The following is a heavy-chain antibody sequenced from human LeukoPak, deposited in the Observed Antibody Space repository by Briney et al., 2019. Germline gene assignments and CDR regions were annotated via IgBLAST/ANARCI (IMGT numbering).Heavy chain of an antibody. V-gene: IGHV4-59*01. CDR3: ARGYLTEGGATARRVHYMDV. Sequence: SETLSLTCIVSGGSISTYYWSWIRQPPGKGLEWIGYIYYSGSTNYNPSLKSRVTMSVDTSKNQFSLNLSSVTAADTAVYYCARGYLTEGGATARRVHYMDVWGKGTTVTVSS. J-gene: IGHJ6*03. CDR2: IYYSGST. D-gene: IGHD5-12*01. CDR1: GGSISTYY.